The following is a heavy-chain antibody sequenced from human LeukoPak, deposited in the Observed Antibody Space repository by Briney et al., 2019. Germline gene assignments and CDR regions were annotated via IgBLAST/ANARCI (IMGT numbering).Heavy chain of an antibody. J-gene: IGHJ4*02. CDR2: ISYDGSNK. D-gene: IGHD3-10*01. CDR1: GFTFSSYG. Sequence: GRSLRLSCAASGFTFSSYGMHWVRQAPGRGLEWVAVISYDGSNKYYADSVKGRFTISRDNSKNTLYLQMNSLRAGDTAVYYCARGRGFGELLLDYWGQGTLVTVSS. V-gene: IGHV3-30*03. CDR3: ARGRGFGELLLDY.